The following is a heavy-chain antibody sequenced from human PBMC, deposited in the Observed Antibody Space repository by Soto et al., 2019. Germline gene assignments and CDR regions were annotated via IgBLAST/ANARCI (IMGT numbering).Heavy chain of an antibody. CDR2: IYYSGST. D-gene: IGHD6-19*01. V-gene: IGHV4-59*08. J-gene: IGHJ4*02. CDR3: ARRASGWGGYYFDY. CDR1: GGSISSYY. Sequence: SETLSLTCTVSGGSISSYYWGWIRQPPGKGLEWIGYIYYSGSTNYNPSLKSRVTISVDTSKNQFSLNLSSVTAADTAVYYCARRASGWGGYYFDYWGQGTLVTVSS.